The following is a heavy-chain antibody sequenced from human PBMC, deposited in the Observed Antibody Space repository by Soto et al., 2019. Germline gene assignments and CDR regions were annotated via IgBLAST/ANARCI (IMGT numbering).Heavy chain of an antibody. CDR3: ARDPGTAMVSYYYGMDV. Sequence: GGSLRLSCAASGFTFSSYSMNWVRQAPGKGLEWVSSISSSSSYIYYADSVKGRFTISRDNAKNSLYLQMNSLRAEDTAVYYCARDPGTAMVSYYYGMDVWGQGTTVTVSS. J-gene: IGHJ6*02. CDR1: GFTFSSYS. D-gene: IGHD5-18*01. V-gene: IGHV3-21*01. CDR2: ISSSSSYI.